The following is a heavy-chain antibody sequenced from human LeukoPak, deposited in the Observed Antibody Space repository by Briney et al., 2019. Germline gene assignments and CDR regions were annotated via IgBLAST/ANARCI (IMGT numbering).Heavy chain of an antibody. V-gene: IGHV3-23*01. CDR2: ISGGGGTT. CDR1: GFTFSSYA. J-gene: IGHJ6*03. Sequence: GRSLRLSCAASGFTFSSYAMSWVRQAPGKGLKWVSAISGGGGTTYHADSVNGRFTISRDNSKNTVYLQMNSLRAEDTAVYYCAKEHSYYHYMDVWGKGTTVTVS. CDR3: AKEHSYYHYMDV.